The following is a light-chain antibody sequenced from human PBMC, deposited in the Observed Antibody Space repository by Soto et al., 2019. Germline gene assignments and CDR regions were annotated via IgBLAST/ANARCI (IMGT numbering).Light chain of an antibody. CDR3: VSSVSGITYV. J-gene: IGLJ1*01. Sequence: QSALTQPPSVAGSLGQPITISCTGTSCEVCTYNRVFWYQKSPGPAPRLMIYEGDNRPSGVPDRFSGSKSGNTASLTISGLPAEDEADYYCVSSVSGITYVCGPGTKLTVL. CDR1: SCEVCTYNR. V-gene: IGLV2-18*02. CDR2: EGD.